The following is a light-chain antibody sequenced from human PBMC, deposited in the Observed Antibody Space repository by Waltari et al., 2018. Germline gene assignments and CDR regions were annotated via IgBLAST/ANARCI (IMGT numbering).Light chain of an antibody. V-gene: IGLV2-14*03. CDR3: STYSPSGTPYV. CDR2: DVS. J-gene: IGLJ1*01. CDR1: SGDIGRHNF. Sequence: QSALTQPPSLSGSPGPSITISCTGTSGDIGRHNFVSWYQQHPGKAPRLMIFDVSNRPSGVSDRFSGSKSGNAASLTISGLQAEDEADYYCSTYSPSGTPYVFGTGTEVTVL.